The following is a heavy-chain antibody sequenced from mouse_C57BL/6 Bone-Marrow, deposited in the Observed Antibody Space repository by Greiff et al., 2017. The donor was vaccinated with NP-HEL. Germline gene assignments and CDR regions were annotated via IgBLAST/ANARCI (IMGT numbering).Heavy chain of an antibody. D-gene: IGHD2-2*01. CDR2: IWSGGST. CDR3: ARNGYPAWFAY. V-gene: IGHV2-2*01. CDR1: GFSLTSYG. J-gene: IGHJ3*01. Sequence: QVQLQQSGPGLVQPSQSLSITCTVSGFSLTSYGVHWVRQSPGKGLEWLGVIWSGGSTDYNADFISRLSISKDNSKSQVFFKMNSLQADDTAIYYSARNGYPAWFAYWGQGTLVTVSA.